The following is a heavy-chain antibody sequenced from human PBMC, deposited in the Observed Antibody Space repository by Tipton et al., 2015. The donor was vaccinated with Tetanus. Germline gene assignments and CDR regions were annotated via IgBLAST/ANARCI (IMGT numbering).Heavy chain of an antibody. Sequence: SLRLSCAASGFLFDDYTMHWVRQVPGKGLEWVSLISWNGVRKYYADSVKGRFTISRDNSKNSLYLQLNSLRDEDTAVYYCAKDPASRGWFDPWGQGTLVSVSS. J-gene: IGHJ5*02. CDR2: ISWNGVRK. V-gene: IGHV3-43*01. CDR3: AKDPASRGWFDP. CDR1: GFLFDDYT.